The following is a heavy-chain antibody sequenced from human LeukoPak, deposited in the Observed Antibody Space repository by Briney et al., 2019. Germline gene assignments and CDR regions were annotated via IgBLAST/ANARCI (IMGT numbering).Heavy chain of an antibody. CDR1: GGSITSNNW. V-gene: IGHV4-4*02. Sequence: SETLSPTCAVSGGSITSNNWWSWVRQPPGKGLDWIGEIYHGGTTNYNPSLKSRVTISLERSKNQFSLKLTSVTAADTAVYYCARHLGIEYFQHWGQGTLVTVSS. CDR2: IYHGGTT. J-gene: IGHJ1*01. D-gene: IGHD2-15*01. CDR3: ARHLGIEYFQH.